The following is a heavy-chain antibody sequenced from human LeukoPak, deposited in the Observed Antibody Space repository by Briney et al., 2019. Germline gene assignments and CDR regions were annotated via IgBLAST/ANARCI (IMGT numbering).Heavy chain of an antibody. D-gene: IGHD6-25*01. CDR1: GFTFSSYA. V-gene: IGHV3-30-3*01. J-gene: IGHJ4*02. CDR2: ISYDGSNK. Sequence: GGSLRLSCAASGFTFSSYAMHWVRQAPGKGLEWVAVISYDGSNKYYADSVRGRFTISRDNSKNTLYLQMNSLRAEDTAVYYCASYSSARIDYWGQGTLVTVSS. CDR3: ASYSSARIDY.